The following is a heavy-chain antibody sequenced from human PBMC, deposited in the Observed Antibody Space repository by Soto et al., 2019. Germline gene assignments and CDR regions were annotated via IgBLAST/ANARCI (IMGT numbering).Heavy chain of an antibody. CDR1: GFTFSDLY. D-gene: IGHD3-3*01. V-gene: IGHV3-11*01. J-gene: IGHJ3*01. CDR3: GRELSGNYIALDL. CDR2: ITRRGSSS. Sequence: PGGSLRLSCTASGFTFSDLYMSWIRQAPGKGLEWISYITRRGSSSSYADSVKGRFTISSDNAKNSLYLQMNSLRGDDTAVYYCGRELSGNYIALDLWGKGTLAT.